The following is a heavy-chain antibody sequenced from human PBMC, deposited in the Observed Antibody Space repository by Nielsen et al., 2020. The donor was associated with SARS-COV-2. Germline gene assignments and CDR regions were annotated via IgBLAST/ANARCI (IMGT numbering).Heavy chain of an antibody. CDR1: GYSFTSYW. V-gene: IGHV5-51*01. CDR2: IYPGDSDT. D-gene: IGHD4-17*01. Sequence: GESLKISCQGSGYSFTSYWIGWVRQMPGKGLEWMGIIYPGDSDTRYSPSFQGQVTISADKSISTAYLQWSSLKASDTAMYYCARPASYGDYVDGMDVWGQGTTFTVSS. CDR3: ARPASYGDYVDGMDV. J-gene: IGHJ6*02.